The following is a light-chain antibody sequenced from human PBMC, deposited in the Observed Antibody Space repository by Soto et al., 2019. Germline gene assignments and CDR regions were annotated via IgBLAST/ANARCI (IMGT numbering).Light chain of an antibody. V-gene: IGKV1-9*01. J-gene: IGKJ1*01. Sequence: IQLTQSPSSMSASVGDRVTITCRASQDIGIYLAWYQQKPGKAPNLLIYAASSLQRGVPSRFSGSGSGTDFTLTIRGLQPEDFATYHCQQLSSYPVTFGQGTKVDIK. CDR1: QDIGIY. CDR3: QQLSSYPVT. CDR2: AAS.